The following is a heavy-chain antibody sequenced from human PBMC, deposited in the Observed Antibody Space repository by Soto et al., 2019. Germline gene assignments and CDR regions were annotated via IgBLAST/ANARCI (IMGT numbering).Heavy chain of an antibody. Sequence: ALIRQPPGKGLEWIGSIYYSGRTYNNPSLRSRVSMSIETSKDQFSLKLKAVTAADTALYFCARQRTLVVTQAYFDVWGPGSQVTVSS. D-gene: IGHD2-21*02. CDR3: ARQRTLVVTQAYFDV. CDR2: IYYSGRT. V-gene: IGHV4-39*01. J-gene: IGHJ4*02.